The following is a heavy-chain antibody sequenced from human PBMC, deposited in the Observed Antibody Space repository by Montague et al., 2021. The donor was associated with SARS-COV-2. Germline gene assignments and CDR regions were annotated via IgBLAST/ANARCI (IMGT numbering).Heavy chain of an antibody. D-gene: IGHD3-9*01. CDR3: ARSYYDILTNYYDAFDI. Sequence: PALVKPTQTLTLTCTLSGFSLSTSGMRASWIRQPPGKALEWLARXDWDDDKFYSTFLKTRLTISKDTSKNQVVLTMTNMDPVDTATYYCARSYYDILTNYYDAFDIWGQGTMVTVSS. CDR1: GFSLSTSGMR. J-gene: IGHJ3*02. CDR2: XDWDDDK. V-gene: IGHV2-70*04.